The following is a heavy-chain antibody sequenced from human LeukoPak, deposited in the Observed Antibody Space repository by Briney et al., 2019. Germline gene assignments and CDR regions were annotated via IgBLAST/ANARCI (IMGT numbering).Heavy chain of an antibody. V-gene: IGHV4-38-2*02. J-gene: IGHJ4*02. CDR2: VFHSGNI. D-gene: IGHD3-10*02. CDR3: ARDVRVVGDCFDY. Sequence: SETLSLTCTVSGYSISSGYYWAWIRQPPGKGLEWIGSVFHSGNIYSNPSLKSRLTISIDTSKNQFSLRLTSVTAADTAIYYCARDVRVVGDCFDYWGQGTLVSVSS. CDR1: GYSISSGYY.